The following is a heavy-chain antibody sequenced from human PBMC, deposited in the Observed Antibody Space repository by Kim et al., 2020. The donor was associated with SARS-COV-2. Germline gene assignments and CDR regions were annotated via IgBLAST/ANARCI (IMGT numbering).Heavy chain of an antibody. CDR3: ARAYYDILTGYYYGMDV. Sequence: SVKGRFTSSRENAKNSLYLQMNSLRAEETAVYYCARAYYDILTGYYYGMDVWGQGTTVTVSS. D-gene: IGHD3-9*01. V-gene: IGHV3-11*06. J-gene: IGHJ6*02.